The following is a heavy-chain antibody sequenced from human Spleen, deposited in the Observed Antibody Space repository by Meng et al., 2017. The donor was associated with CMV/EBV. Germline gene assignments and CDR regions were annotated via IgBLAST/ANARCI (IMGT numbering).Heavy chain of an antibody. CDR2: SNNNGNN. D-gene: IGHD1-26*01. CDR1: GDGGSGSDE. CDR3: ARSGMTSRPEWNWFDP. V-gene: IGHV4-61*01. Sequence: GDGGSGSDEWRWIRQPPGKGLEWIGDSNNNGNNKYNPYLKRRVTISVDTSKNQISLKLRSMIAADTAVYYCARSGMTSRPEWNWFDPWGQGTLVTVSS. J-gene: IGHJ5*02.